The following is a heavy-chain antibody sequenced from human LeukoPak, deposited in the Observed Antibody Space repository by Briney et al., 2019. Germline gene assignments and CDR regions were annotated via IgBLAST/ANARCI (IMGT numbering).Heavy chain of an antibody. CDR3: AKDTRVWFGELIFDP. Sequence: GRSLRLSCAASGFIFSKFAMHWVRQAPCKGLEWVAVLSYDGSEKYYADSVKGRFTISRDNAKNSLYLQMNSLRAEDTALYYCAKDTRVWFGELIFDPWGQGTLVTVSS. CDR1: GFIFSKFA. CDR2: LSYDGSEK. D-gene: IGHD3-10*01. J-gene: IGHJ5*02. V-gene: IGHV3-30*04.